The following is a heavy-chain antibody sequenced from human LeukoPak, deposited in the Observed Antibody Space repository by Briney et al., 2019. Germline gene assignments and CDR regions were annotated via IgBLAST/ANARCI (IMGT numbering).Heavy chain of an antibody. V-gene: IGHV6-1*01. Sequence: SETLSLTCTVSGGSIISYYWNWIRQSPSRGLEWLGRTYHRSKWYNDYALSVKSRITINSDTSKNQFSLQLNSVTPEDTAVYFCARGGVLDYLDCWGQGTLVTVSS. D-gene: IGHD3-16*01. CDR3: ARGGVLDYLDC. CDR2: TYHRSKWYN. CDR1: GGSIISYY. J-gene: IGHJ4*02.